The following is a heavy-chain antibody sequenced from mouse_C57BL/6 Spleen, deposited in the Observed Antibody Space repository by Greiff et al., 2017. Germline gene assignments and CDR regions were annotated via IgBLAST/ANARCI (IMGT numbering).Heavy chain of an antibody. CDR1: GYTFTDYE. CDR3: TRGDYDYDAWFAY. Sequence: VQLQQSGAELVRPGASVTLSCKASGYTFTDYEMHWVKQTPVHGLEWLGAIDPETGGTAYNQKFKGKAILTADKSSSTAYMELRSLTSEDSAVYYCTRGDYDYDAWFAYWGQGTLVTVSA. V-gene: IGHV1-15*01. J-gene: IGHJ3*01. CDR2: IDPETGGT. D-gene: IGHD2-4*01.